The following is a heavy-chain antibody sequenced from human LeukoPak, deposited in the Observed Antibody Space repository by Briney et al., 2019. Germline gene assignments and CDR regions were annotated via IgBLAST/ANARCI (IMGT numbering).Heavy chain of an antibody. CDR2: ISSSSSTI. J-gene: IGHJ4*02. D-gene: IGHD1-26*01. V-gene: IGHV3-48*04. CDR3: ARDRGGSYSAIDY. Sequence: GGSLRLSCAASGFTFSSYSMNWVRQAPGKGLEWVSFISSSSSTIYYADSVKGRFTISRDNAKNSLYLQMDSLRAEDTAVYYCARDRGGSYSAIDYWGQGTLVTVSS. CDR1: GFTFSSYS.